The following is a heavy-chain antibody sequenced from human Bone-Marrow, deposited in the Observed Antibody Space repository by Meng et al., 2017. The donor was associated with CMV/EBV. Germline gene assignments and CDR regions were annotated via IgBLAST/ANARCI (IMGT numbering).Heavy chain of an antibody. V-gene: IGHV3-23*01. Sequence: GESLKISCAASGFTVSSNYMSWVRQAPGKGLEWVSAISGSGGSTYYADSVKGRFTISRDNSKNTLYLQMNSLRAEDTAVYYCAKEYYYGSGSHDWGQGTLVTVSS. CDR3: AKEYYYGSGSHD. CDR2: ISGSGGST. J-gene: IGHJ4*02. D-gene: IGHD3-10*01. CDR1: GFTVSSNY.